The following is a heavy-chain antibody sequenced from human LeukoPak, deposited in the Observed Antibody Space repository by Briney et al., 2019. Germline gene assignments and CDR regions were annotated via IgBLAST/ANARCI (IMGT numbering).Heavy chain of an antibody. CDR3: ARHPTSWQKFDY. V-gene: IGHV5-10-1*01. CDR2: IDPTDSYT. D-gene: IGHD2-2*01. Sequence: KPGESLRISCKGSEYSFTNYWISWVRQTPGKGLEWMGRIDPTDSYTNYSPSFQGHVTISIDKSISTAYLQWSNLKASDTAIYYCARHPTSWQKFDYWGQGTLVTVSS. J-gene: IGHJ4*02. CDR1: EYSFTNYW.